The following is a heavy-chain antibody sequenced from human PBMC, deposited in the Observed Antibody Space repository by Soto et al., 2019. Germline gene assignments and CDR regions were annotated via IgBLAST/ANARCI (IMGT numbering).Heavy chain of an antibody. CDR2: INPNSGGT. CDR1: GYTFTGYY. CDR3: ARGGTRYCRSTRCLNYVY. J-gene: IGHJ4*02. V-gene: IGHV1-2*04. D-gene: IGHD2-2*01. Sequence: GASVKVSCKASGYTFTGYYMHWVRQAPGQGLEWMGWINPNSGGTNYAQKFQGWVTMTRDTSISTAYMELSRLRSDDTAVYYCARGGTRYCRSTRCLNYVYWGQGTLVTVSS.